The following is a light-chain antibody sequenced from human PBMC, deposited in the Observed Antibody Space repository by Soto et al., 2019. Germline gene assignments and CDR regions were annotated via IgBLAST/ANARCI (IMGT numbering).Light chain of an antibody. CDR3: SSYTSSSTRDV. CDR2: EVS. Sequence: QSDLTQPASVSGSPGQSITISCTGTSSDVGGYNYVSWYQQHPGKAPKLMIYEVSNRPSGVSNRFSGSKSGNTASLTISGLQAEDEADYYCSSYTSSSTRDVFGTGTKLTVL. J-gene: IGLJ1*01. V-gene: IGLV2-14*01. CDR1: SSDVGGYNY.